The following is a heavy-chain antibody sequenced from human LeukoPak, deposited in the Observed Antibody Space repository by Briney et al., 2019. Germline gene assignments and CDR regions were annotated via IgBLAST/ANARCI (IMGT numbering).Heavy chain of an antibody. V-gene: IGHV4-61*02. J-gene: IGHJ4*02. CDR1: GGSISSGSYY. Sequence: SETLSPTCTVSGGSISSGSYYWSWIRQPAGKGLEWIGRIYTSGSTNYNPSLKSRVTISVDTSKNQFSLKLSSVTAADTAVYYCASVGRRDGYKTSYYFDYWGQGTLVTVSS. D-gene: IGHD5-24*01. CDR3: ASVGRRDGYKTSYYFDY. CDR2: IYTSGST.